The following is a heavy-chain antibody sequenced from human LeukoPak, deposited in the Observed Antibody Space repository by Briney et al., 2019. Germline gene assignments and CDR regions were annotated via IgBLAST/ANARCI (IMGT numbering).Heavy chain of an antibody. V-gene: IGHV4-59*08. CDR2: IYHSGST. CDR1: GGSISNYY. D-gene: IGHD3-10*01. Sequence: SETLSLTCTVSGGSISNYYWSWIRQSPGKGLEWIGSIYHSGSTYYNLSLKSRVTISVDTSKNQFSLKLSSVTAADTAVYYCARPSIPHHPPYYYGSGSLLPPPYLWYFDLWGRGTLVTVSS. CDR3: ARPSIPHHPPYYYGSGSLLPPPYLWYFDL. J-gene: IGHJ2*01.